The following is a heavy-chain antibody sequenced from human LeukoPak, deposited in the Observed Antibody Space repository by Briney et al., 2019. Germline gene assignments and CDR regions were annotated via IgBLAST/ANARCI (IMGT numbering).Heavy chain of an antibody. V-gene: IGHV3-20*04. J-gene: IGHJ4*02. Sequence: PGESLRLSCAASGFTFDDYGMSWVRQAPGKGLEWVSGINWNGGSTGYADSVKGRFTISRDNAKNSLYLQMNSLRAEDTALYYCARDRGIFGVATAADYWGQGTLVTVSS. CDR2: INWNGGST. CDR1: GFTFDDYG. CDR3: ARDRGIFGVATAADY. D-gene: IGHD3-3*01.